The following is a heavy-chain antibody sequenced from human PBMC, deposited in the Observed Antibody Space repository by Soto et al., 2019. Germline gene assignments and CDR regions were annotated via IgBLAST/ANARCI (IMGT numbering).Heavy chain of an antibody. D-gene: IGHD3-16*02. CDR1: GYTFTSYG. CDR3: ASRYKKDFGSTSSPVV. J-gene: IGHJ6*02. CDR2: ISAYNGNT. V-gene: IGHV1-18*01. Sequence: ASVKVSCKASGYTFTSYGISWVRQAPGQGLEWMGWISAYNGNTNYAQKLQGRVTMTTDTSTSTAYMELRSLRSDDTAVYYCASRYKKDFGSTSSPVVWCQRPMGT.